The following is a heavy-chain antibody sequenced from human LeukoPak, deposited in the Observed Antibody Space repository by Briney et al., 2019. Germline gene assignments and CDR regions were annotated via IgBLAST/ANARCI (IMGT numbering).Heavy chain of an antibody. D-gene: IGHD6-13*01. CDR1: GGSISSYY. J-gene: IGHJ4*02. CDR3: ARGALHSSSWYVFDY. Sequence: PSETLSLTCTVSGGSISSYYWSWIRQPPGKGLEWIGYIYYSGSTNYNPSLKSRVTISVDTSKNQFSLKLSSVTAADTAVYYCARGALHSSSWYVFDYWGQGTLVTVSP. V-gene: IGHV4-59*01. CDR2: IYYSGST.